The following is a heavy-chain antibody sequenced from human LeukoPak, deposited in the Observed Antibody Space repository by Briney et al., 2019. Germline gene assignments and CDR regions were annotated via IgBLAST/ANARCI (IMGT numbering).Heavy chain of an antibody. V-gene: IGHV4-39*07. CDR1: GGSISSSRSY. D-gene: IGHD4-11*01. CDR3: SREGYSCPNWFDT. CDR2: IYCKGDT. Sequence: KTSETLSLTCSVSGGSISSSRSYWGWIRQTPGKGLGWVGSIYCKGDTYYNPSFKSRVSMAVDTANNQISLILTSVTAADPAVYYCSREGYSCPNWFDTWGQGTLVTVSS. J-gene: IGHJ5*02.